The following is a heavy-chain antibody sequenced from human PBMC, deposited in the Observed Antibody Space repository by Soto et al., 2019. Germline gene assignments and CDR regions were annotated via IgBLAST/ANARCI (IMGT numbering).Heavy chain of an antibody. CDR3: ARVGGVAARTFDY. D-gene: IGHD2-15*01. V-gene: IGHV4-59*01. Sequence: SETLSLTSTVSGGSISPFYWSWVRQPPGKGLEWIGYLYYIGNTNYNPSLKSRVTISVDASKNQVSLRLTSVTAADTAVYYCARVGGVAARTFDYWGQGTVVTVSS. CDR1: GGSISPFY. J-gene: IGHJ4*02. CDR2: LYYIGNT.